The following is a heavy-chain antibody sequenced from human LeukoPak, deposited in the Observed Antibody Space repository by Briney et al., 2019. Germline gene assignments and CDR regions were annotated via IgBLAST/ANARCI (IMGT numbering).Heavy chain of an antibody. CDR1: GFIFNSDA. D-gene: IGHD3-16*01. V-gene: IGHV3-30*04. Sequence: GGSLRLSCAASGFIFNSDAMHWVRQAPGKRLEWVALISYDGSNKYYADSVKGRFTISRDNSKNTLYLQMNTLRPEDTAMYYCAKEKSSQLWIGHYYQYYYMDVWGKGTTVTVSS. J-gene: IGHJ6*03. CDR2: ISYDGSNK. CDR3: AKEKSSQLWIGHYYQYYYMDV.